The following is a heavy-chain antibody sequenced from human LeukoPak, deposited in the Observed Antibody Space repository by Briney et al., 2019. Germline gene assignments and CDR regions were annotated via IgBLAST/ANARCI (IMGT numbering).Heavy chain of an antibody. CDR3: ASTGDCSSTSCYTAPLS. CDR1: GGSFSGYY. D-gene: IGHD2-2*02. CDR2: INHSGST. J-gene: IGHJ5*02. V-gene: IGHV4-34*01. Sequence: SQTLSLTCAVYGGSFSGYYWSWIRQPPGKGLEWIGEINHSGSTNYNPSLKSRVTISVDTSKNQFSLKLSSVTAADTAVYYCASTGDCSSTSCYTAPLSWGQGTLVTVSS.